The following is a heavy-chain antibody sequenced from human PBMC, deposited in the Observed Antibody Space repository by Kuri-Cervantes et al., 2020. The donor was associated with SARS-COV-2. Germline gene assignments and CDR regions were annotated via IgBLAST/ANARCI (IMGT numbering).Heavy chain of an antibody. J-gene: IGHJ4*02. CDR2: ISSSSSTI. CDR1: GFTFSSYS. CDR3: ARDRQLPEDFWSGGFDY. Sequence: AGCLTPSCAVSGFTFSSYSMNWVRQAAGEGLEWVSYISSSSSTIYYADSVKGLFTISRDNAKNSLYLQMNSLRAEDTAVDYCARDRQLPEDFWSGGFDYWGQGTLVTVSS. D-gene: IGHD3-3*01. V-gene: IGHV3-48*01.